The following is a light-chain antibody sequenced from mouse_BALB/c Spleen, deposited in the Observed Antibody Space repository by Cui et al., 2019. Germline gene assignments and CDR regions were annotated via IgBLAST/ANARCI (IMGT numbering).Light chain of an antibody. CDR2: RTT. V-gene: IGKV4-61*01. CDR3: QQYHSYP. CDR1: ASVSY. J-gene: IGKJ1*01. Sequence: QIALTPPPAIFSASPGAKFTISSSAIASVSYMYRYQQKPGSSPKPWSDRTTNLAAGVPARFSGSGSGTSYSLTSSSMEAEDAATYYCQQYHSYPFGGGTKLEIK.